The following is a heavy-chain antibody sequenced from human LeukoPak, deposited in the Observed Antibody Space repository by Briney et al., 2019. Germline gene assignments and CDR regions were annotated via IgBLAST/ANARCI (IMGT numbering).Heavy chain of an antibody. CDR2: IGTAGDP. J-gene: IGHJ4*02. CDR1: GFTFSSYD. V-gene: IGHV3-13*05. D-gene: IGHD6-19*01. Sequence: GGSLRLSCAASGFTFSSYDMHWVRQAAGKGPEWDSAIGTAGDPYYPGSVKGRFTISRENAKNSLYLQMNSLRAGDTAVYYCARSSSGYYFDYWGQGTLVTVSS. CDR3: ARSSSGYYFDY.